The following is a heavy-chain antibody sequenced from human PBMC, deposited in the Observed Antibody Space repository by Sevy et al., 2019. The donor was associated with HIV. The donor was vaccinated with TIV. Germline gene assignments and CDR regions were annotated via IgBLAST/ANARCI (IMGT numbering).Heavy chain of an antibody. J-gene: IGHJ6*02. CDR3: ATDPIIVVLVTDGMDV. D-gene: IGHD2-8*02. Sequence: GGSLRLSCAASGFTFTYAWMSWVRQAPGKGLEWVDRIKSRPDGGTTDYAATVKGRFTISRDDSKNTLYLQMNSLKTEDSAVYYCATDPIIVVLVTDGMDVWGQGTTVTVSS. V-gene: IGHV3-15*01. CDR2: IKSRPDGGTT. CDR1: GFTFTYAW.